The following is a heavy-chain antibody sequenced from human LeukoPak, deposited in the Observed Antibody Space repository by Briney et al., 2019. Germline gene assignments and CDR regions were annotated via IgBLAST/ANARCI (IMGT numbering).Heavy chain of an antibody. CDR1: GFTFSSYS. D-gene: IGHD4-17*01. J-gene: IGHJ2*01. CDR3: ARGGDTVTTDLDY. CDR2: ISSSSSTI. Sequence: GGSLRLSCAASGFTFSSYSMNWVRQAPGKGLEWVSYISSSSSTIYYADSVKGRFTISRDNAKNSLYLQMNSLRAEDTAVYYCARGGDTVTTDLDYWGRGTLVTVSS. V-gene: IGHV3-48*01.